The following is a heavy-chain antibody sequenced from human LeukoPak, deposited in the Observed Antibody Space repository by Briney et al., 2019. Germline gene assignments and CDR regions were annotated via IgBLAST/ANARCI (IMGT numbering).Heavy chain of an antibody. CDR1: GGSFSGYY. D-gene: IGHD3-9*01. CDR3: ARESDLSYYDILTGSRHDAFDI. CDR2: INHSGST. J-gene: IGHJ3*02. V-gene: IGHV4-34*01. Sequence: SETLSLTCAVYGGSFSGYYWSWIRQPPGKGLEWIGEINHSGSTNYNPSLKSRVTISVDTSKNQFSLKLNSVTAADTAVYYCARESDLSYYDILTGSRHDAFDIWGQGTMVTVSS.